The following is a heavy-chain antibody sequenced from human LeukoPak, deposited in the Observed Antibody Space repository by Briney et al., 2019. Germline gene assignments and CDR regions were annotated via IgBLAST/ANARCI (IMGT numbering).Heavy chain of an antibody. V-gene: IGHV1-69-2*01. Sequence: ASVKISCKASGYSFIDYFIHWVQQAPGKGLEWMGRINVEDGDTIYAENFQGRVTMTADTSTETAYMEMSSLRSGDTAIYYCATFSGSSTYSYVNWGQGTLITVSS. D-gene: IGHD1-26*01. CDR1: GYSFIDYF. CDR3: ATFSGSSTYSYVN. J-gene: IGHJ4*02. CDR2: INVEDGDT.